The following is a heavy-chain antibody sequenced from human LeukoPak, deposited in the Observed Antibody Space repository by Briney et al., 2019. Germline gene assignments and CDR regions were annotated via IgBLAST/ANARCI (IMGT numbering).Heavy chain of an antibody. CDR2: FYHSGNS. CDR1: GYSISSGYY. V-gene: IGHV4-38-2*01. J-gene: IGHJ5*02. CDR3: ARHVFYSNSPHNWFDP. Sequence: SETLSLTCAVSGYSISSGYYWGWIRQPPGKGLEWIGSFYHSGNSYYNPSLKSRVSISVNPSKHQFSLNLSSVTAADTPLYYCARHVFYSNSPHNWFDPWGQETLVTVSS. D-gene: IGHD4-11*01.